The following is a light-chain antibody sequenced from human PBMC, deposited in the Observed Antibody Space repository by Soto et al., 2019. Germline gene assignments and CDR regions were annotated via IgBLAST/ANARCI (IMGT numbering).Light chain of an antibody. J-gene: IGLJ3*02. Sequence: QSVLTQPASVSGSPGQSITIPCTGTSSDIGGYNFVSWYQQHPGRAPTLVIYKVSDRPSGVSSRFSASKSGNTASLTISGLQAEDEADYYCNSYSTTTRPQWVFGGGTKLTVL. CDR2: KVS. CDR1: SSDIGGYNF. CDR3: NSYSTTTRPQWV. V-gene: IGLV2-14*01.